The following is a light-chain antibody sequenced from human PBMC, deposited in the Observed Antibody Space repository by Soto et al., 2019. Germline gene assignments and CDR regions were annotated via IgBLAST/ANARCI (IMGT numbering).Light chain of an antibody. CDR2: VAA. Sequence: VLRTQSPGTLAVSPGDTATLSCIASQSVSTKLAWYQQKPGQAPRLLINVAATRATGVPARFSGWGSWTEFTLTISSLQSEDVSVYYCQQYHNWPPITFGQGTRLEIK. J-gene: IGKJ5*01. V-gene: IGKV3-15*01. CDR3: QQYHNWPPIT. CDR1: QSVSTK.